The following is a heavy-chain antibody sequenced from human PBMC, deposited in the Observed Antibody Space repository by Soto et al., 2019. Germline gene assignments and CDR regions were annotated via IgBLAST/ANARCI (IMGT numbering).Heavy chain of an antibody. J-gene: IGHJ6*02. V-gene: IGHV4-4*02. D-gene: IGHD4-17*01. CDR1: GGSISSSNW. Sequence: SETLSLTCAVSGGSISSSNWWSWVRQPPGKGLEWIGEIYHSGSTNYNPSLKSRVTISVDKSKNQFSLKLSSVTAADTAVYYCARDRTLLHTGHDYGDYYYYGMDVWGQGTTVTVSS. CDR3: ARDRTLLHTGHDYGDYYYYGMDV. CDR2: IYHSGST.